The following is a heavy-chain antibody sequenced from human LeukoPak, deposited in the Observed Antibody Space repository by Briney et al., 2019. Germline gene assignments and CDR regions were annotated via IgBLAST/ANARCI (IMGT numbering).Heavy chain of an antibody. Sequence: AGGSLRLSCAASGFTVITNDMTWVRQAPGKGLEWVSVLYSDGNTKYADSVQGRFTISRDNSKNTLYLEMNSLSPDDTAVYYCVRGVEPLAANTLAYWGQGTLVTVSS. CDR3: VRGVEPLAANTLAY. V-gene: IGHV3-53*01. J-gene: IGHJ4*02. CDR1: GFTVITND. D-gene: IGHD1-14*01. CDR2: LYSDGNT.